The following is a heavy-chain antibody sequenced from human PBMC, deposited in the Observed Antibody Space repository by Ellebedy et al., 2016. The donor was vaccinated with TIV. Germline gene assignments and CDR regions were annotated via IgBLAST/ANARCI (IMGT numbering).Heavy chain of an antibody. CDR1: GGSISSYY. V-gene: IGHV4-59*01. CDR3: ARGYNRAFDI. D-gene: IGHD2-2*02. CDR2: IYYSGST. Sequence: MPSETLSLTCTVSGGSISSYYWSWIRQLPGKGLEWIGYIYYSGSTNYNTSLKSRVSMSVDTSKNQFSLNLGSVTAADTAVYYCARGYNRAFDIWGQGTMVTVSS. J-gene: IGHJ3*02.